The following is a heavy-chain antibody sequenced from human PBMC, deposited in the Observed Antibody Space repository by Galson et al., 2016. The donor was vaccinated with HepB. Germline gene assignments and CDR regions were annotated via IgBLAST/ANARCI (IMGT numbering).Heavy chain of an antibody. CDR3: ARKTDSGGSRGF. CDR2: IYSNGGT. V-gene: IGHV3-66*01. Sequence: SLRLSCAASEFTVSRNFMYWVRQAPRKGLEWVSLIYSNGGTYYADSVKGRFTISRDSSKNTLYLQMDILRAEDTALYYCARKTDSGGSRGFWGQGTLVTVSS. J-gene: IGHJ4*02. CDR1: EFTVSRNF. D-gene: IGHD3-22*01.